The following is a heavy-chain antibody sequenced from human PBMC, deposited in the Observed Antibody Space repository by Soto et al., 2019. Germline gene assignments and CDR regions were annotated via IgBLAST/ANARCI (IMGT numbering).Heavy chain of an antibody. CDR3: AVGLRFLEWLTY. J-gene: IGHJ4*02. CDR2: INPSGGST. Sequence: ASVRVSCKASGYTFTSYYMHWVRQAPGQGIEWMGIINPSGGSTSYAQKFQGRVTMTRDTSTSTVYMELSGLRSEETAGYYCAVGLRFLEWLTYWGQGTLVTVSS. D-gene: IGHD3-3*01. CDR1: GYTFTSYY. V-gene: IGHV1-46*01.